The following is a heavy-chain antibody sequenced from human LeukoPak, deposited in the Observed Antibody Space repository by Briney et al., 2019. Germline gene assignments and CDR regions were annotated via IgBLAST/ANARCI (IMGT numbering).Heavy chain of an antibody. CDR2: IIPIFGTA. CDR3: AKAYGTYYYDSLHAFDI. Sequence: SVKVSCKASGGTFSSYAISWVRQAPGQGLEWMGGIIPIFGTANYAQKFQGRVTITADESTSTAYMELSSLRSEDTAVYYCAKAYGTYYYDSLHAFDIWGQGTMVTVSS. J-gene: IGHJ3*02. V-gene: IGHV1-69*13. CDR1: GGTFSSYA. D-gene: IGHD3-22*01.